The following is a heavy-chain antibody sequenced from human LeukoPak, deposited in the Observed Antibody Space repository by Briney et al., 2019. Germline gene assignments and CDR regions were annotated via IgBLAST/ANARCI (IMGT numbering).Heavy chain of an antibody. V-gene: IGHV3-66*01. CDR3: ARDWYYYDSSGYFHIDY. D-gene: IGHD3-22*01. CDR1: GFTVSSNY. Sequence: SGGSLRLSCADSGFTVSSNYMSWVRQAPGKGLEWVSVIYSGGSTYYADSVKGRFTISRDNSKNTLYLQMNSLRAEDTAVYYCARDWYYYDSSGYFHIDYWGQGTLVTVSS. CDR2: IYSGGST. J-gene: IGHJ4*02.